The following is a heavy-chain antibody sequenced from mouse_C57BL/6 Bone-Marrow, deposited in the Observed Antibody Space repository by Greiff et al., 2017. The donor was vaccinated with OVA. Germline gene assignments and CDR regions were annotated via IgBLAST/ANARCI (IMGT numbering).Heavy chain of an antibody. CDR2: ISSGGSYT. D-gene: IGHD1-1*01. J-gene: IGHJ2*01. Sequence: EVKLMESGGDLVKPGGSLKLSCAASGFTFSSYGMSWVRQTPDKRLEWVATISSGGSYTYYPDSVKGRFTISRDNAKNTLYLQMSSLKSEDTAMYYCARHGDYGIFFYYWGQGTTLTVSS. V-gene: IGHV5-6*01. CDR1: GFTFSSYG. CDR3: ARHGDYGIFFYY.